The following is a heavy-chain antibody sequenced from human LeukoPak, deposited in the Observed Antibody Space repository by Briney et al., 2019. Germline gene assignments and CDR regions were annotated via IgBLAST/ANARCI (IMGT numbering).Heavy chain of an antibody. D-gene: IGHD3-10*01. CDR3: ARRTSYYGSGSLYYSYGMDV. CDR2: IYHSGST. J-gene: IGHJ6*02. CDR1: GGSISSGGYY. V-gene: IGHV4-30-2*01. Sequence: SETLSLTCTVSGGSISSGGYYWSWIRQPPGKGLEWIGYIYHSGSTYYNPSLKSRVTMSVDRSKNQFSLKLSSVTAADTAVYYCARRTSYYGSGSLYYSYGMDVWGQGTTVTVSS.